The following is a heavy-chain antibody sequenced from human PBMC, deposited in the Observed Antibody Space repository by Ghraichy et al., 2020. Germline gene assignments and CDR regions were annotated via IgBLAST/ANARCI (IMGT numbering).Heavy chain of an antibody. J-gene: IGHJ6*02. V-gene: IGHV1-24*01. CDR3: ATVPVRLSGYYGMDV. CDR1: GYTLTDLS. CDR2: FDPEDGET. D-gene: IGHD3-16*02. Sequence: ASVKVSCKVSGYTLTDLSMHWVRQAPGKGLEWMGGFDPEDGETIYAQKFQGRVTVTEDTSTETVYTELSSLRSEDTAVYYCATVPVRLSGYYGMDVWGQGTTVTVSS.